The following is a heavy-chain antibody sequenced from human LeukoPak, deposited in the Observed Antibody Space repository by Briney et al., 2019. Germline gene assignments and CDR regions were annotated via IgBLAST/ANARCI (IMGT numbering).Heavy chain of an antibody. CDR2: IYSGANT. Sequence: GGSLRLSCAASGFTVSNNYMSWVRQAPGKELEWVSVIYSGANTYYADSVKGRFTISRHNTMNTLYLQMNSLGTEDTAVHYCARGGGAARLFDYWGQGTLVTVSS. D-gene: IGHD6-6*01. J-gene: IGHJ4*02. CDR1: GFTVSNNY. V-gene: IGHV3-53*04. CDR3: ARGGGAARLFDY.